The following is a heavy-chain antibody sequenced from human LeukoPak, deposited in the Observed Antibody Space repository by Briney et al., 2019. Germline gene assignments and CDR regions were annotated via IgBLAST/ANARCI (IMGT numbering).Heavy chain of an antibody. Sequence: SETLSLTCTVSGGSISSSSYYWGWIRQPPGNGLEWIGSIYYSGSTYYNPSLKSRVTISVDTSKNQFSLKLSSVTAADTAVYYRARAWIQLWLRGWFDPWGQGTLVTVSS. V-gene: IGHV4-39*01. CDR3: ARAWIQLWLRGWFDP. J-gene: IGHJ5*02. CDR1: GGSISSSSYY. D-gene: IGHD5-18*01. CDR2: IYYSGST.